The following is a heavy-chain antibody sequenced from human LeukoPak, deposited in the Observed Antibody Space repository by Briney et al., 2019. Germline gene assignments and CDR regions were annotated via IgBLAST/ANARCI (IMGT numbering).Heavy chain of an antibody. D-gene: IGHD1-26*01. Sequence: ASVKVSCKASGYTFTSYYIHWVRQAPGQGLEWMGIIIPTGGSTTYAQKFQGRVTMTRDMSTSTVYMELSSLRSEDTAVYYCARVIVGATAYGYWGQGTLVTVSS. V-gene: IGHV1-46*01. CDR3: ARVIVGATAYGY. J-gene: IGHJ4*02. CDR2: IIPTGGST. CDR1: GYTFTSYY.